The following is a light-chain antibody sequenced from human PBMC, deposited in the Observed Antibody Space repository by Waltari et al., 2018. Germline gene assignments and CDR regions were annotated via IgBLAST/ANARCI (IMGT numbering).Light chain of an antibody. CDR3: QQYYTTPWT. CDR2: WAS. Sequence: DIVMTQSPDSLAVSLGERATINCESSQSVLYSSNNKNYLAWYQQKPGQPPKLLIYWASTRDSGVPDRFSGSGSGTDFTLSIGSLQAEDVAFYYCQQYYTTPWTFGQGTKLEIK. CDR1: QSVLYSSNNKNY. J-gene: IGKJ1*01. V-gene: IGKV4-1*01.